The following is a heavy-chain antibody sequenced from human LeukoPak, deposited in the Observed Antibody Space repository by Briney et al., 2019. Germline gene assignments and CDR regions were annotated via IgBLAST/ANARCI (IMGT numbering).Heavy chain of an antibody. D-gene: IGHD3-10*01. J-gene: IGHJ6*03. Sequence: ASVKVSCKASGYTFTSYGINWVRQAPGQGLEWMGWISAYNGNTNYAQKLQGRVTMTTDTSTSTAYMELRSLRSDDTAVYYCARGYYYGSGSYQYYYYYYMDVWGKGTTVTISS. V-gene: IGHV1-18*01. CDR3: ARGYYYGSGSYQYYYYYYMDV. CDR1: GYTFTSYG. CDR2: ISAYNGNT.